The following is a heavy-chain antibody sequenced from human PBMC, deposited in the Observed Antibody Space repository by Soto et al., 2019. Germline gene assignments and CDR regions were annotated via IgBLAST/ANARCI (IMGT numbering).Heavy chain of an antibody. V-gene: IGHV3-23*01. CDR3: AKDRKRYCSGGSCYLYDY. Sequence: EVQLLESGGGVVQPGGSLRLSCAASGFTFSSYAMSWVRQAPGKGLEWVSAISGSGGSTYYADSVKGRFTISRDNSKNTLYLQMNSLRAEDTAVYYCAKDRKRYCSGGSCYLYDYWGQGTLVTVSS. D-gene: IGHD2-15*01. CDR1: GFTFSSYA. CDR2: ISGSGGST. J-gene: IGHJ4*02.